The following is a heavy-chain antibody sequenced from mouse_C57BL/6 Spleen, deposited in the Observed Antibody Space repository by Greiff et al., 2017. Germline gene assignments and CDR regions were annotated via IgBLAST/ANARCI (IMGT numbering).Heavy chain of an antibody. CDR2: INYDGSST. J-gene: IGHJ3*01. D-gene: IGHD4-1*01. CDR3: AREGELGRGFAY. Sequence: EVHMVESEGGLVQPGSSMKLSCTASGFTFSDYYMAWVRQVPEKGLEWVANINYDGSSTYYLDSLKSRFIISRDNAKNILYLQMSSLKSEDTATYYCAREGELGRGFAYWGQGTLVTVSA. CDR1: GFTFSDYY. V-gene: IGHV5-16*01.